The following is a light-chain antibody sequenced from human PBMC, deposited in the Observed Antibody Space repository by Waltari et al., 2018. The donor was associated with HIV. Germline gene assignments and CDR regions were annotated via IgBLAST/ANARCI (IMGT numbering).Light chain of an antibody. CDR1: SASIATHQ. CDR3: QSYDSSNVV. J-gene: IGLJ7*01. Sequence: NFMLTQPHSVSESPGKTLTISCTRSSASIATHQFLWYQNRTGSSPITVIYEDDQRPSGIPDRFSASFDSSSNSASLTISGLKAEDEADYYCQSYDSSNVVFGGGTQLTVL. V-gene: IGLV6-57*01. CDR2: EDD.